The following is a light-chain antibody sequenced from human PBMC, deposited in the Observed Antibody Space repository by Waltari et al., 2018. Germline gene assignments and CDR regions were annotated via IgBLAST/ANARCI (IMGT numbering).Light chain of an antibody. CDR2: QDN. CDR1: QLGDKY. V-gene: IGLV3-1*01. CDR3: QAWDSNVAV. J-gene: IGLJ3*02. Sequence: SYELIQPPSASVPPGQTDSVSCSGDQLGDKYVYWYQQKPGQSPMLFMFQDNKRPSGIPERFSGSNSGNTATLTISETQAIDEADYYCQAWDSNVAVFGRGTKVTVL.